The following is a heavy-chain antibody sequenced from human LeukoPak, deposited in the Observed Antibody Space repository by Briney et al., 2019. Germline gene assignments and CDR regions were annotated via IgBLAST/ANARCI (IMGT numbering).Heavy chain of an antibody. CDR2: INPKSGGE. D-gene: IGHD3-9*01. CDR3: ARALRTNILTTDY. CDR1: GYMFTGHF. J-gene: IGHJ4*02. Sequence: ASVKVSCKASGYMFTGHFLHCVRHAPGQGLEWMGWINPKSGGENYAQKLQGRVTMTGETTISTAYMELTSLRSDDTAMDYCARALRTNILTTDYWGQGPLVTTSS. V-gene: IGHV1-2*02.